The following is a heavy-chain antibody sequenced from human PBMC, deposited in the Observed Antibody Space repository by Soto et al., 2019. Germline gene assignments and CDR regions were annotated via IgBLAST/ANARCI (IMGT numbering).Heavy chain of an antibody. Sequence: EVQLVESGGGLVKPGGSLRLSCAASGFSFSNAWMNWVRQAPGKGLEWVGRIKSSTDGGTTDYAAPVKGKFTISRDDSKNTLYLQMNSLKTEDTAVYFGTTQHLIEVVTAMQDYWGQGTRVTVSS. J-gene: IGHJ4*02. CDR1: GFSFSNAW. V-gene: IGHV3-15*07. CDR2: IKSSTDGGTT. CDR3: TTQHLIEVVTAMQDY. D-gene: IGHD2-21*02.